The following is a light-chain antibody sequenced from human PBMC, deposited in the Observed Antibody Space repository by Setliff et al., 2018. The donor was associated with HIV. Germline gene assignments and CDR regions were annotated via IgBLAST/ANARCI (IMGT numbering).Light chain of an antibody. V-gene: IGLV2-14*01. CDR1: SSDVGGYNY. CDR2: EVS. CDR3: SSYTSSNTFYV. Sequence: QSALTQPASVSGSPGQSITISCTGTSSDVGGYNYVSWYQQHPGNAPKLMIFEVSNRPSGVSNRFSGSKSGYTASQTISGRQAEDEADYYCSSYTSSNTFYVVGTGTKV. J-gene: IGLJ1*01.